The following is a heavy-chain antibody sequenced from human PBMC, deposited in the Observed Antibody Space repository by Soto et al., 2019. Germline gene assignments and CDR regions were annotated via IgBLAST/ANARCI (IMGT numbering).Heavy chain of an antibody. CDR1: GGSISSSSYY. V-gene: IGHV4-39*01. CDR2: IYYSGST. Sequence: SETLSLTCTVSGGSISSSSYYWGWIRQPPGKGLEWIGSIYYSGSTYYNPSLKSRVTISVDTSKNQFSLKLSSVTAADTAVYYCASGDGYCSGGSCGGNDYWGQGTLVTVSS. J-gene: IGHJ4*02. D-gene: IGHD2-15*01. CDR3: ASGDGYCSGGSCGGNDY.